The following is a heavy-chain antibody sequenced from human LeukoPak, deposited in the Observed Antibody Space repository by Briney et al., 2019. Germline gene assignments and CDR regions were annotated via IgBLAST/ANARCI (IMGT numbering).Heavy chain of an antibody. CDR1: GFSLSTSGVG. J-gene: IGHJ4*02. D-gene: IGHD6-19*01. CDR3: AHRAMSEYSSGWDFDY. Sequence: KSGPTLVNPTQTLTLTCTFSGFSLSTSGVGVGWIRQPPGKALEWLALIYWNDDKRYSPSLKSRLTITKDTSKNQVVLTMTNMDPVDTATYYCAHRAMSEYSSGWDFDYWGQGTLVTVSS. V-gene: IGHV2-5*01. CDR2: IYWNDDK.